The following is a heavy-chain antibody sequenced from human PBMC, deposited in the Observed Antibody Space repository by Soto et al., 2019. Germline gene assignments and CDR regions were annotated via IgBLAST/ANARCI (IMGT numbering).Heavy chain of an antibody. CDR2: NSSSGSLI. CDR1: GFSFSGYG. D-gene: IGHD4-17*01. CDR3: ATTVTTVDY. Sequence: PGGSLRLSCAASGFSFSGYGMNWVRQAPGKGLEWISYNSSSGSLIYYADSLKGRFTISRDNAKNSLYLQMNSLRAEDTAVYYCATTVTTVDYWGQGTLVTVSS. V-gene: IGHV3-48*03. J-gene: IGHJ4*02.